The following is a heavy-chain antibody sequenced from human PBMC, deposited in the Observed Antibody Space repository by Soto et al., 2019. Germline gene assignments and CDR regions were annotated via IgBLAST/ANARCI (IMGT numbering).Heavy chain of an antibody. CDR3: AKAIYSGAYEGFDY. V-gene: IGHV3-23*01. CDR2: FSGGGGST. D-gene: IGHD1-26*01. J-gene: IGHJ4*02. CDR1: GFTFSSYS. Sequence: GGSLRLSCAASGFTFSSYSMTWVRQAPGKGLEWVSGFSGGGGSTYYADSVKGRFTISRDKSKNTLYLQMNSLRAEDTAVYYCAKAIYSGAYEGFDYSGQGTLVTVSS.